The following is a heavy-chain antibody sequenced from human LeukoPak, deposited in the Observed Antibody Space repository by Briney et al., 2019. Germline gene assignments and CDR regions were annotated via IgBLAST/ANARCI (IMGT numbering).Heavy chain of an antibody. D-gene: IGHD3-9*01. CDR2: IYHSGTT. Sequence: ASETLSLTCTVSGYSISSGYYWGWIRQSPGKGLELIGSIYHSGTTYYNPSLKSRVTISVDTSKNQFSLKLSSVTAADTAVYYCARENVLRYFDWLPVGLDPWGQGTLVTVSS. CDR1: GYSISSGYY. CDR3: ARENVLRYFDWLPVGLDP. J-gene: IGHJ5*02. V-gene: IGHV4-38-2*02.